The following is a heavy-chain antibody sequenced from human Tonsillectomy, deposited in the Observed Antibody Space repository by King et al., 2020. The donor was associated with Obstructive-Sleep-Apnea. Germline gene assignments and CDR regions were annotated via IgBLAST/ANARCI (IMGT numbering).Heavy chain of an antibody. V-gene: IGHV1-18*01. Sequence: QLVQSGAEMKKPGASVKVSCKASGYTFTRYGISWVRQAPGQGLEWMGWISVYNGNTSYAQKLQGRVTMTTDTSTTTAYMELRSLRSDDTAVYYCARAGSCSSISCYDYYYYGMDVWGQGTTVTVPS. CDR1: GYTFTRYG. CDR3: ARAGSCSSISCYDYYYYGMDV. CDR2: ISVYNGNT. D-gene: IGHD2-2*01. J-gene: IGHJ6*02.